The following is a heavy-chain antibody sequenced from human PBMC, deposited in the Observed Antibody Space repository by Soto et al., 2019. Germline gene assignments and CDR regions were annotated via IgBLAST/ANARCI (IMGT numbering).Heavy chain of an antibody. CDR1: GFTFSSYA. J-gene: IGHJ5*02. D-gene: IGHD2-2*01. CDR3: AKEPAHCSSTSCRGTWFDP. CDR2: ISGSGGST. Sequence: GGSLRLSCAASGFTFSSYAMSWVRQAPGKGLEWVSAISGSGGSTYYADSVKGRFTISRDNSKNTLYLQMNSLRAEDTAVYYCAKEPAHCSSTSCRGTWFDPWGQGTLVTVSS. V-gene: IGHV3-23*01.